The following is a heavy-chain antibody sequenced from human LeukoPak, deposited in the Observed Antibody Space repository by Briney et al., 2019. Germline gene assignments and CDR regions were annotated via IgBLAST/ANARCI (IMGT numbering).Heavy chain of an antibody. J-gene: IGHJ4*02. CDR2: IYPGDSDT. CDR3: ARARYCSGGTCYPDY. CDR1: GXSFTTYC. D-gene: IGHD2-15*01. V-gene: IGHV5-51*01. Sequence: GESLKISCKGSGXSFTTYCIGWVRQMPGRGLEWMGIIYPGDSDTRYSPSFQGQVTISADKSISTAYLQWSSLKASDTAMYYCARARYCSGGTCYPDYWGQGTLVTVSS.